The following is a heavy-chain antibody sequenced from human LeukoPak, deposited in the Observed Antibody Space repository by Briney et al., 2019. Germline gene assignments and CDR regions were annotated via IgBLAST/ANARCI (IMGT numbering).Heavy chain of an antibody. CDR1: GFTFSSYW. V-gene: IGHV3-74*01. CDR2: INSDGSST. CDR3: ARERYSYGAEYFQH. D-gene: IGHD5-18*01. J-gene: IGHJ1*01. Sequence: GGSLRLSCAASGFTFSSYWMHWVRQAPGKGLVWVSRINSDGSSTSYADSAKGRFTISRDNAKNTLYLQMNSLRAEDTAVYYCARERYSYGAEYFQHWGQGTLVTVSS.